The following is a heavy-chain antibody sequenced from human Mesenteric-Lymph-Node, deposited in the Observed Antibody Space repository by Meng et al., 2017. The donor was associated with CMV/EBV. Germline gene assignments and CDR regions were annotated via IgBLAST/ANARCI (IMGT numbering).Heavy chain of an antibody. CDR2: IKQDGSER. J-gene: IGHJ4*02. D-gene: IGHD2-2*01. Sequence: GESLKISCTASGFTFGDYAMSWVRQAPGKGLEWVANIKQDGSERYNVDSVKGRFTISRDNAKNSLYVQMNSLRAEDTAVYYCARRRCSSTSCFFDYWGQGTLVTVSS. V-gene: IGHV3-7*01. CDR3: ARRRCSSTSCFFDY. CDR1: GFTFGDYA.